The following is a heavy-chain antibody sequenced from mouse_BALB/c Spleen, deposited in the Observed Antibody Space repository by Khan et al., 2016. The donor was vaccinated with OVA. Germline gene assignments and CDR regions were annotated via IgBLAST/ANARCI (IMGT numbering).Heavy chain of an antibody. CDR2: IWSGGST. J-gene: IGHJ4*01. V-gene: IGHV2-2*02. Sequence: QVQLQQSGPGLVQPSQSLSITCTVSGFSLTSYGVHWVRQSPGKGLEWLGVIWSGGSTDYNAAFISRLSISKDNTKSQVFFKMNSLQANDTAIYYCARIFIGTTDYAMDYWGQGTSVTVSS. CDR1: GFSLTSYG. D-gene: IGHD2-14*01. CDR3: ARIFIGTTDYAMDY.